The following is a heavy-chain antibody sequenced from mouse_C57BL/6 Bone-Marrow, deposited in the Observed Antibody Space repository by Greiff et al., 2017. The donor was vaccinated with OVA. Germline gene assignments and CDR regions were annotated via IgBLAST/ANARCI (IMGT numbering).Heavy chain of an antibody. Sequence: QVQLQQPGAELVKPGASVKLSCKASGYTFTSYWMQWVKQRPGQGLEWIGEIDPSDSYTNYNQKFKGKATLTVDTSSSTAYMHLSSLTSEDSAVYYCARWDYDDYWGQGTTLTVSS. J-gene: IGHJ2*01. CDR3: ARWDYDDY. CDR2: IDPSDSYT. D-gene: IGHD2-4*01. V-gene: IGHV1-50*01. CDR1: GYTFTSYW.